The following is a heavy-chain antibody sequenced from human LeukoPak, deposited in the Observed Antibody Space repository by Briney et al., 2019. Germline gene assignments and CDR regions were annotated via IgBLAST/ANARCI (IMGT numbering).Heavy chain of an antibody. Sequence: SETLSLTCTVSGGALTNYYWNWIRQPPGKGLEWIGYIYYSGSTNYNPSLKSRVSISADTSKNQFSLRLRSVTAADTAVYYCARKKFIAAGGFDPWGQGTLVTVSS. V-gene: IGHV4-59*01. D-gene: IGHD6-6*01. CDR1: GGALTNYY. CDR2: IYYSGST. J-gene: IGHJ5*02. CDR3: ARKKFIAAGGFDP.